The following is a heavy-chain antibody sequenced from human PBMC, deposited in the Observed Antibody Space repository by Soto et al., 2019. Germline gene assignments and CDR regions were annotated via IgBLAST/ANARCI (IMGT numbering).Heavy chain of an antibody. CDR1: GFTLSNAW. CDR2: IKSKTDGGTT. D-gene: IGHD3-3*01. CDR3: TTDTPVLRFLEWSPLYGMDV. V-gene: IGHV3-15*01. Sequence: SSLKRYSVAPGFTLSNAWMSWVRQAPGEGMEWVGRIKSKTDGGTTDYAAPVKGRFTISRDDSKNTLYLQMNSLKTEDTAVYYCTTDTPVLRFLEWSPLYGMDVWGQVTTFMVS. J-gene: IGHJ6*01.